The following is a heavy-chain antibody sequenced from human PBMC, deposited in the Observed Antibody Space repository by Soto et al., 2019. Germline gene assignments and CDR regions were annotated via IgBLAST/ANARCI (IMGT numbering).Heavy chain of an antibody. CDR3: ARDFEY. J-gene: IGHJ4*02. V-gene: IGHV3-66*01. CDR1: GFTVSSNY. CDR2: IYSGGNT. Sequence: GGSLRLSCAASGFTVSSNYVSWVRQAPGKGLEWVSVIYSGGNTYYADSVKGRFTISRDNSKNTVYLQLSSLRAEDTAVYYCARDFEYWGQGTLVTVSS.